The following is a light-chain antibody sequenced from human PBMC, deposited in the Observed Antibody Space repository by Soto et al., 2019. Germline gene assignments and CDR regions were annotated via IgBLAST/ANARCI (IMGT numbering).Light chain of an antibody. Sequence: DVQMTQSPSPLSASVGDRVTITCRASQSVTSWLAWYQQKPGKAPKVLIYDASSLESGVPSRFSGSGSGTEFTLTISSLHPDDFATYYCHHYNSYPGTFGQGTKVEIK. CDR2: DAS. J-gene: IGKJ1*01. V-gene: IGKV1-5*01. CDR3: HHYNSYPGT. CDR1: QSVTSW.